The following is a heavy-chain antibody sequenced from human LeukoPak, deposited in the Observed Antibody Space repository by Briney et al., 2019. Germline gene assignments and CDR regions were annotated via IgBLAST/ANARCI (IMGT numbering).Heavy chain of an antibody. V-gene: IGHV4-39*01. CDR2: IYYSGST. CDR3: ARITKARYYFDY. Sequence: SETLSLTCTVSGGSISSYYWGWIRQPPGKGLEWIGSIYYSGSTYYNPSLKSRVTISVDTSKNQFSLKLSSVTAADTAVYYCARITKARYYFDYWGQGTLVTVSS. D-gene: IGHD6-6*01. CDR1: GGSISSYY. J-gene: IGHJ4*02.